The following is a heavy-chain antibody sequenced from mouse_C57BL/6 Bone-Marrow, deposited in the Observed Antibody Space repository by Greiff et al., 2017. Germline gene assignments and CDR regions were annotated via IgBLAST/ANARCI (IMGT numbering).Heavy chain of an antibody. Sequence: QVQLQQPGAELVKPGASVKLSCKASGYTFTSYWMHWAKQRPGQGLEWIGMIHPNSGSTNYNEKFKSKATLTVDKSSSTAYMKLSSLTSEDSAVYYCARHDYDGAWFAYWGQGTLVTVSA. CDR2: IHPNSGST. J-gene: IGHJ3*01. CDR3: ARHDYDGAWFAY. D-gene: IGHD2-4*01. CDR1: GYTFTSYW. V-gene: IGHV1-64*01.